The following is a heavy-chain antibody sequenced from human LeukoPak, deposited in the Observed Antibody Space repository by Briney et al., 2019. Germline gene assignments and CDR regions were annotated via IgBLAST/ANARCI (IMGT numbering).Heavy chain of an antibody. CDR3: ARDLPPYCSGGSCYSGAYYYYMDV. Sequence: SETLSLTCTVSGGSISSSSYYWGWIRQPPGKGLEWIGSIYYSGSTYYNPSLKSRVTISVDASKNQFSLKLSSVTAADTAVYYCARDLPPYCSGGSCYSGAYYYYMDVWGKGTTVTVSS. D-gene: IGHD2-15*01. CDR2: IYYSGST. V-gene: IGHV4-39*07. CDR1: GGSISSSSYY. J-gene: IGHJ6*03.